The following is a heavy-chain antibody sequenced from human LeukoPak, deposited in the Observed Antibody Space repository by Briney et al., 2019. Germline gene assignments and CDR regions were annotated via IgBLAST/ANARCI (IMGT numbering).Heavy chain of an antibody. V-gene: IGHV4-34*01. D-gene: IGHD2-15*01. Sequence: SETLSLTCAVYVGSFSGYYWSWIRQPPAKELEWFGEINHSGSTNYNPSLKSRVTISVDTSKNQFSLKLSSVTAADTAVYYCAKAPEVVADIDFDDWGQGTLVTVSS. CDR3: AKAPEVVADIDFDD. CDR2: INHSGST. CDR1: VGSFSGYY. J-gene: IGHJ4*02.